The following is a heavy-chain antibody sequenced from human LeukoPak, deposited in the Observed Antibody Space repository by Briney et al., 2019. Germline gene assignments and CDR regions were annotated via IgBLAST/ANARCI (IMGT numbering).Heavy chain of an antibody. V-gene: IGHV4-59*08. D-gene: IGHD3-10*01. Sequence: SETLSLTCTVSGGSLSSYSWSCIWQPPGEGLGWSGYIYYSGSTNYNPSLKSRVTISVDTSKNTFSLKLCSVTAPDTPVYYCAGGSITMVRGVIMEFDYWGQGTLVSVSS. CDR3: AGGSITMVRGVIMEFDY. CDR2: IYYSGST. J-gene: IGHJ4*02. CDR1: GGSLSSYS.